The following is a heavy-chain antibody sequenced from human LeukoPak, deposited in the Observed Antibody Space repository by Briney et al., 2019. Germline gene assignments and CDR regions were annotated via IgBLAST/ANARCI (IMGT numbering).Heavy chain of an antibody. J-gene: IGHJ5*02. Sequence: SVTVSCMASGGTFSIYAISWVRQAPGQGLEWMGGIIPIFGTANYAQKFQGRVTITADESTSTAYMELSSLRSEDTAVYYCARVLVPSFSAARVGNWFDPWGQGTLVIVSS. V-gene: IGHV1-69*13. D-gene: IGHD6-6*01. CDR2: IIPIFGTA. CDR1: GGTFSIYA. CDR3: ARVLVPSFSAARVGNWFDP.